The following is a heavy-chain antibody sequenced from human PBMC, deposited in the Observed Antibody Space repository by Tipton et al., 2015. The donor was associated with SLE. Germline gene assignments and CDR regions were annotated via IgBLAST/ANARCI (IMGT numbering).Heavy chain of an antibody. CDR3: AREALNEMATIRGAFDI. J-gene: IGHJ3*02. CDR1: GGSISSYY. D-gene: IGHD5-24*01. Sequence: TLSLTCTVSGGSISSYYWSWIRQPPGKGLEWIGYIYYSGSTNYNPSLKSRVTISVDTSKNQFSLKLSSVTAADTAVYYCAREALNEMATIRGAFDIWGQGTVVTVSS. V-gene: IGHV4-59*01. CDR2: IYYSGST.